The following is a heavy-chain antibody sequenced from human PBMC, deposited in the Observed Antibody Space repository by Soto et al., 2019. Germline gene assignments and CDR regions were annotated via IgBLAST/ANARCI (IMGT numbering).Heavy chain of an antibody. J-gene: IGHJ6*02. CDR1: GGTFGRYA. V-gene: IGHV1-69*01. D-gene: IGHD3-10*01. CDR2: IVPIYGTR. CDR3: ARDLDYYGSGSHYYYGMGV. Sequence: QVQLVQSGAEVKKPGSSVKVSCKASGGTFGRYAFSWVRQARGQGLEWMGGIVPIYGTRGFAQKFQGRLTITADQPTRTAYMELSSLRSEDTAVYYCARDLDYYGSGSHYYYGMGVWGQGTTVTVSS.